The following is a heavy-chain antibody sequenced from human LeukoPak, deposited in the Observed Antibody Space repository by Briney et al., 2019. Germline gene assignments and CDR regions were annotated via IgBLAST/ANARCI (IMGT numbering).Heavy chain of an antibody. J-gene: IGHJ4*02. CDR1: GGSFSSYA. D-gene: IGHD2-15*01. Sequence: ASVKVSCKASGGSFSSYAISWVRQAPGQGLEWMGRIIPILDKANYAQKFQGRVTITADRATSTAYMELSSLRSEDTAMFYCARDCSGGICIDFDSWGQGTLVTVSS. V-gene: IGHV1-69*04. CDR2: IIPILDKA. CDR3: ARDCSGGICIDFDS.